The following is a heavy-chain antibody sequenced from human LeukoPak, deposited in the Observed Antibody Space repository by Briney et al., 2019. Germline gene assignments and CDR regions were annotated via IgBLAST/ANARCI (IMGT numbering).Heavy chain of an antibody. CDR2: VYTSGTT. D-gene: IGHD3-22*01. J-gene: IGHJ4*02. CDR3: ASADPKWLDY. V-gene: IGHV4-61*02. CDR1: GGSISSGTYS. Sequence: SQTLSLTCTVSGGSISSGTYSWSWIRQPAGKGLEWIGRVYTSGTTSYNPSLKSRVTISKDTTKNQFSLKLSSVTAADTAVYYCASADPKWLDYWGQGTLVTVSS.